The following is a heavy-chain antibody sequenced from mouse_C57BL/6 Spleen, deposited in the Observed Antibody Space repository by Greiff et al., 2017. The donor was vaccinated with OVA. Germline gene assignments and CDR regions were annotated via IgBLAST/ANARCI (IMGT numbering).Heavy chain of an antibody. V-gene: IGHV1-72*01. Sequence: QVQLQQPGAELVKPGASVKLSCKASGYTFTSYWMHWVKQRPGRGLEWIGRIDPNSGGTKYNEKFKSKATLTVDKPSSTAYMRLSSLTSDDSAVYYCARENPYYNGSSFLAMDYWGQGTSVTVSS. CDR3: ARENPYYNGSSFLAMDY. CDR1: GYTFTSYW. CDR2: IDPNSGGT. J-gene: IGHJ4*01. D-gene: IGHD1-1*01.